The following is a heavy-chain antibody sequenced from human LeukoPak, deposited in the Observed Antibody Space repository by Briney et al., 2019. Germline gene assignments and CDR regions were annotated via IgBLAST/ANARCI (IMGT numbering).Heavy chain of an antibody. CDR3: ARDAVHAFDI. CDR1: GFTFSSYS. D-gene: IGHD3-10*02. V-gene: IGHV3-21*01. J-gene: IGHJ3*02. Sequence: GGSLRRNYAASGFTFSSYSMNWVRQAPGKGLEWVSSISSSSSYIYYADSVKGRFTISRDNAKNSLYLQMNSLRAEDTAVYYCARDAVHAFDIWGQGTLVTVSS. CDR2: ISSSSSYI.